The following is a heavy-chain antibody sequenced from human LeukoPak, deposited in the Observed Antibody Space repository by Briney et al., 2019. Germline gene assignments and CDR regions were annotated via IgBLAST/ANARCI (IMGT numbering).Heavy chain of an antibody. V-gene: IGHV4-59*08. D-gene: IGHD5-12*01. CDR2: IYYSGST. CDR3: ARSGYDYVRVDY. Sequence: SETLSLTCTVSGGSISSYYWSWIRQPPGKGLEWIGYIYYSGSTNYNPSLKSRVTISVDTSKNQFSLKLSSVAAADTAVYYCARSGYDYVRVDYWGQGTLVTVSS. CDR1: GGSISSYY. J-gene: IGHJ4*02.